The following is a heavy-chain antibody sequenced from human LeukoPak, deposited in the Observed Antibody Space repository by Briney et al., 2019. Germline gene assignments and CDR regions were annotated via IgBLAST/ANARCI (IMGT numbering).Heavy chain of an antibody. V-gene: IGHV4-59*01. CDR1: GGSISSYY. Sequence: SETLPLTCTVSGGSISSYYWSWIRQPPGKGLEWIGYIYYSGSTNYNPSLKSRVTISVDTSKNQFSLKLSSVTAADTAVYYCARVGITIDAFDIWGQGTMVTVSS. J-gene: IGHJ3*02. CDR3: ARVGITIDAFDI. CDR2: IYYSGST. D-gene: IGHD3-10*01.